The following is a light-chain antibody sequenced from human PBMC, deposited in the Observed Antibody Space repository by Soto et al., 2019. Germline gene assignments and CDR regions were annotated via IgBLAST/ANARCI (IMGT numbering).Light chain of an antibody. J-gene: IGKJ3*01. V-gene: IGKV3-15*01. CDR1: QTVGIN. CDR3: QQYNNWPGT. CDR2: DAS. Sequence: ERVMTQSPATLSVSPGERATLSCRASQTVGINLAWYQQKPGQAPRLLIYDASTRATGIPARFSGSASGTEFTLPISSLQSEDLAVYYGQQYNNWPGTFGPGTKVDVK.